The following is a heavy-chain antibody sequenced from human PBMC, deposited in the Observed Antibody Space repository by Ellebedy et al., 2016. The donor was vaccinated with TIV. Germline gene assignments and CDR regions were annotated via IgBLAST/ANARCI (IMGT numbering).Heavy chain of an antibody. CDR3: ASGYQRDYGMDV. Sequence: GGSLRLSCAASEFTFSNYFMHWVRQAPGKGLVWVSHIKGDGSSTSYADSVKGRFTISRDRAKNSLFLQMNSLRAEDTAVYYCASGYQRDYGMDVWGQGTIVTVSS. CDR2: IKGDGSST. V-gene: IGHV3-74*01. D-gene: IGHD2-2*01. J-gene: IGHJ6*02. CDR1: EFTFSNYF.